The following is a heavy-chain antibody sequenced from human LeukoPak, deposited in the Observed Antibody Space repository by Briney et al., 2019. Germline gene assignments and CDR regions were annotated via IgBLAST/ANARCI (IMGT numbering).Heavy chain of an antibody. V-gene: IGHV2-70*04. CDR2: IDWDDDK. D-gene: IGHD3-22*01. CDR1: GFSLSTSGMR. Sequence: ESGPALVKPTQTLTLTRTFSGFSLSTSGMRVSWIRQPPGKALEWLARIDWDDDKFYSTSLKTRLTISKDTSKNQVVLTMTNMDPVDTATYYCARTHYYEYYFDYWGQGTLVTVSS. CDR3: ARTHYYEYYFDY. J-gene: IGHJ4*02.